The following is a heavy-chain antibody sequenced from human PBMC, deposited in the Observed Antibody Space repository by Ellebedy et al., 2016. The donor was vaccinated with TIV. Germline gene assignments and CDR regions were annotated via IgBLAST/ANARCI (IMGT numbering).Heavy chain of an antibody. V-gene: IGHV3-11*01. D-gene: IGHD6-19*01. J-gene: IGHJ6*02. CDR2: ISDSGSMI. CDR3: ARISSGRSFYGMDV. Sequence: GESLKISXAAPGFSSSDYYMSWIRQTPGKGLEWVSYISDSGSMIHYADSVKGRFTISRDNSKNSLYLQMNNLRAEDTAVYYCARISSGRSFYGMDVWGQGTTVTVSS. CDR1: GFSSSDYY.